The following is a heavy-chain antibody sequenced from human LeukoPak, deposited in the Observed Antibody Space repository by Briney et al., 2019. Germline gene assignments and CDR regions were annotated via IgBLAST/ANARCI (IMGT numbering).Heavy chain of an antibody. CDR3: AKEYYPKDY. J-gene: IGHJ4*02. Sequence: GGSLRLSCAASGFTFSSYAMSWVRQAPGKGLEWVSYISSSGSTIYYADSVKGRFTISRDNAKNSLYLQMNSLRAEDTAVYYCAKEYYPKDYWGQGTLVTVSS. D-gene: IGHD3-10*01. CDR1: GFTFSSYA. CDR2: ISSSGSTI. V-gene: IGHV3-48*04.